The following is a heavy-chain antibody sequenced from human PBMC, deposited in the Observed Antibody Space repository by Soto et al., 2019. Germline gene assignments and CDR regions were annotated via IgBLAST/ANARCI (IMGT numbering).Heavy chain of an antibody. CDR3: ASFRDSSGYENYFDY. CDR1: GYTLTELS. D-gene: IGHD3-22*01. V-gene: IGHV1-24*01. CDR2: FDPEDGET. J-gene: IGHJ4*02. Sequence: ASVKVSCKVSGYTLTELSMHWVRQAPGKGLEWMGGFDPEDGETIYAQKFQGRVTMTEDTSTDTAYMELSSLRSEDTAVYYCASFRDSSGYENYFDYWGQGTLVTVSS.